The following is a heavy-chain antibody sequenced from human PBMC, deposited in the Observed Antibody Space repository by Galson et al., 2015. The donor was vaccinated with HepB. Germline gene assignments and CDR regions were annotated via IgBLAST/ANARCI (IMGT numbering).Heavy chain of an antibody. CDR1: GGTFSSYA. CDR3: ARVVFTSHVTSSHSGYDSGYYYYYYGMDV. CDR2: IIPIFGTA. Sequence: SVKVSCKASGGTFSSYAISWVRQAPGQGLEWMGGIIPIFGTANYAQKFQGRVTITADESTSTAYMELSSLRSEDTAVYYCARVVFTSHVTSSHSGYDSGYYYYYYGMDVWGQGTTVTVSS. J-gene: IGHJ6*02. D-gene: IGHD5-12*01. V-gene: IGHV1-69*13.